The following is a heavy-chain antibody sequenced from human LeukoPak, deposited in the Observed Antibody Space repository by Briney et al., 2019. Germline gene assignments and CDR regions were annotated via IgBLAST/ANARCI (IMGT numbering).Heavy chain of an antibody. CDR2: IYYTGNT. V-gene: IGHV4-39*07. CDR3: AREERGKAAAGTGYFDY. D-gene: IGHD6-13*01. J-gene: IGHJ4*02. Sequence: SETLSLTCTVSGGSITSGSYHWGWIRQPPGKGLEWIGSIYYTGNTYYKSSLKSRVTISVDTSKNQFSLKLSSVTAADTAVYYCAREERGKAAAGTGYFDYWGQGTLVTVSS. CDR1: GGSITSGSYH.